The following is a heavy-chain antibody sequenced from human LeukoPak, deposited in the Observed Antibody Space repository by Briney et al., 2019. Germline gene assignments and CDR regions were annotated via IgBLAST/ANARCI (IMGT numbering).Heavy chain of an antibody. D-gene: IGHD6-19*01. CDR1: GVPFSNYY. CDR2: INHSGYT. CDR3: KRAGAGHPD. J-gene: IGHJ4*02. V-gene: IGHV4-34*01. Sequence: PSETLSLTCAVSGVPFSNYYWSWVRQSPRQGLEWIGEINHSGYTNYNPSLKSRVTMSIDTSKNQFSLRLTSVSAADTGVYYCKRAGAGHPDWGRGPFVTASS.